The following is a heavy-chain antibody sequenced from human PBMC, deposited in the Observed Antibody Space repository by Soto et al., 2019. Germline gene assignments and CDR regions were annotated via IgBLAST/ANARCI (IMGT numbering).Heavy chain of an antibody. Sequence: SETLSLTCTVSGGSISGFYWSWIRQPPGKGLEWIGYIYYSGSTDYNPSLKRRVTMSVDTSKNQFSLKLSSVTAADTAVYYCAREASGSYDYWGQGTQVTVSS. J-gene: IGHJ4*02. CDR2: IYYSGST. D-gene: IGHD1-26*01. CDR1: GGSISGFY. V-gene: IGHV4-59*01. CDR3: AREASGSYDY.